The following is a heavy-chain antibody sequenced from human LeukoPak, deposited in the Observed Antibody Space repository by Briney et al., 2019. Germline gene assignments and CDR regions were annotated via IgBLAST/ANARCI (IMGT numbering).Heavy chain of an antibody. CDR3: ARDFTIFDAFDI. D-gene: IGHD3-3*01. J-gene: IGHJ3*02. Sequence: GGSLRLSCAASGFTFSTYSMNWVRQAPGKGLEWVSSISSSSSYIYYADSVKGRFTISRDNAQNTLYLQMNSLRVEDTAVYFCARDFTIFDAFDIWGQGTKVTVSS. CDR2: ISSSSSYI. CDR1: GFTFSTYS. V-gene: IGHV3-21*01.